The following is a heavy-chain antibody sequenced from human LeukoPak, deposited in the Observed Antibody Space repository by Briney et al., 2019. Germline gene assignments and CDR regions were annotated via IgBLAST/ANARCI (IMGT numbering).Heavy chain of an antibody. CDR2: IYYSGST. D-gene: IGHD6-19*01. V-gene: IGHV4-39*07. J-gene: IGHJ4*02. Sequence: SETLSLTCTVSGGSISSSSYYWGWIRQPPGKGLEWIGSIYYSGSTYYNPSLKSRVTISVDTSKNQFSLKLSSVTAADTAVYYCARDTSGGWSFDYWGQGALVTVSS. CDR1: GGSISSSSYY. CDR3: ARDTSGGWSFDY.